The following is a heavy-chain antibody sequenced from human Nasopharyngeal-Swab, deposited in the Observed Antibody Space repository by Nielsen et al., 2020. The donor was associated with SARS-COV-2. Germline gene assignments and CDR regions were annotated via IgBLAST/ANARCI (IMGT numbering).Heavy chain of an antibody. D-gene: IGHD1-1*01. CDR3: ARGRRERAPRYYYYGMDV. J-gene: IGHJ6*02. CDR2: INPSGST. V-gene: IGHV4-34*01. Sequence: ESLKISCAASGFTFSSYAMSWIRQSPGEGLEWIGEINPSGSTDYNPSLKSRVSMSVDTSKNQVFLNLRSVTAADTAVYYCARGRRERAPRYYYYGMDVWGQGTTVTVS. CDR1: GFTFSSYA.